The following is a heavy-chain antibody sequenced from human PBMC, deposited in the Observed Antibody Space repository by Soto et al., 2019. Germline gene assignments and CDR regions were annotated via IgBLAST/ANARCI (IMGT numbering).Heavy chain of an antibody. CDR2: ISGSGGST. V-gene: IGHV3-23*01. J-gene: IGHJ6*03. CDR3: AKSGTFDSSSLRMVDYYYYMDV. CDR1: GFTFSSYA. Sequence: GGSLRLSCAASGFTFSSYAMSWVRQAPGKGLEWVSAISGSGGSTYYADSVKGRFTISRDNSKNTLYLQMNSLRAEDTAVYYCAKSGTFDSSSLRMVDYYYYMDVWGKGTTVTVSS. D-gene: IGHD1-26*01.